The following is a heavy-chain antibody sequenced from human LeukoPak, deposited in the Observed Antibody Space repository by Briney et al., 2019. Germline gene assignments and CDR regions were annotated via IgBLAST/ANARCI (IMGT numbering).Heavy chain of an antibody. D-gene: IGHD3-3*01. CDR2: IYSSGSA. V-gene: IGHV4-39*01. CDR3: QSRYLEWLLEY. CDR1: GGSINSNNYY. Sequence: SETLSLTCAVSGGSINSNNYYWGWIRQPPGKGLEWIGSIYSSGSAYYNPSLKSRVTISVDTSKNQFSLRLSSVTAADTAVYYCQSRYLEWLLEYWGQGTLVTVSS. J-gene: IGHJ4*02.